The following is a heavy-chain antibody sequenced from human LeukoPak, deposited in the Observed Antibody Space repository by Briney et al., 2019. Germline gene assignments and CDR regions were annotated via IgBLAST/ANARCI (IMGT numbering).Heavy chain of an antibody. Sequence: HPGGSLRLSCEVSGFTFSNYWMTWVRQAPGKGLEWVANIKGEGSEKYYVDSVKGRFTISRDNAKNSLYLQMNSLRAEDTAVYYCARCQYSSGWYYFDYWGQGTLVTVSS. D-gene: IGHD6-19*01. V-gene: IGHV3-7*01. CDR1: GFTFSNYW. J-gene: IGHJ4*02. CDR2: IKGEGSEK. CDR3: ARCQYSSGWYYFDY.